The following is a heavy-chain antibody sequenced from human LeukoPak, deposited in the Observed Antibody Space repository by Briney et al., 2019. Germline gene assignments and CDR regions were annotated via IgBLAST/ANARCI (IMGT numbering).Heavy chain of an antibody. J-gene: IGHJ4*02. CDR3: ARDISGSYVFNY. Sequence: GASVKVSCKASGYTFTSYGISWVRQAPGQGLEWMGWISAYNGNTNYAQKLQGRVTMTTDTSTSTAFMELSRLRSDDTAVYYCARDISGSYVFNYWGQGTLVTVSS. V-gene: IGHV1-18*01. CDR1: GYTFTSYG. CDR2: ISAYNGNT. D-gene: IGHD1-26*01.